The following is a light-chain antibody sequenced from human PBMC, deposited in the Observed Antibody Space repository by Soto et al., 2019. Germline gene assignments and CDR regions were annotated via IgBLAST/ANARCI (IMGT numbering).Light chain of an antibody. Sequence: QSALTQPASVSGSPGQSITISCTGTSSDVGTYNLVSWYQQHPGKAPKVIIYGATKRPSGVSSRFSGSKSGNTASLTISGLQAEDEADYFCCSYGGRNTYVFGTGTKVTVL. CDR1: SSDVGTYNL. CDR3: CSYGGRNTYV. J-gene: IGLJ1*01. CDR2: GAT. V-gene: IGLV2-23*01.